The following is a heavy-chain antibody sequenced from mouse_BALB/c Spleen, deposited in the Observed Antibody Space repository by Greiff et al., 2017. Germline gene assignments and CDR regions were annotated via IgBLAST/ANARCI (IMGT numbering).Heavy chain of an antibody. CDR2: ISYSGST. CDR3: ALYDGYYSYAMDY. Sequence: VQLQQSGPGLVKPSQSLSLTCTVTGYSITSDYAWNWIRQFPGNKLEWMGYISYSGSTSYNPSLKSRISITRDTSKNQFFLQLNSVTTEDTATYYCALYDGYYSYAMDYWGQGTSVTVSS. D-gene: IGHD2-3*01. CDR1: GYSITSDYA. V-gene: IGHV3-2*02. J-gene: IGHJ4*01.